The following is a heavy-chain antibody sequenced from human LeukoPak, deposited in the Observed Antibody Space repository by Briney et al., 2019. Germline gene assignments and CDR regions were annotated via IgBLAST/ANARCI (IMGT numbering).Heavy chain of an antibody. J-gene: IGHJ4*02. CDR1: RYTFTTYG. CDR3: AREAGLVLQKVEHFGY. D-gene: IGHD6-6*01. V-gene: IGHV1-18*04. CDR2: ISAYNGNT. Sequence: ASVRVSSMASRYTFTTYGISWVRQALGQGRERMGWISAYNGNTNYVQKLQGRVTMTTDTTTSAAYMELKSLRSEDTTVYCCAREAGLVLQKVEHFGYWGQGTLVTVSS.